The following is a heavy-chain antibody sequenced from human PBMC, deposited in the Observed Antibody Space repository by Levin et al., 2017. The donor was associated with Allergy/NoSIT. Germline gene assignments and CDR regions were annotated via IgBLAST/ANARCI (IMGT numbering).Heavy chain of an antibody. J-gene: IGHJ4*02. CDR3: ARIPSRTSQGLAYYFDY. V-gene: IGHV2-70*11. CDR2: IDWDDDK. Sequence: SDPTLVKPTQTLTLTCTFSGFSLSTSGMCVSWIRQPPGKALEWLARIDWDDDKYYSTSLKTRLTISKDTSKNQVVLTMTNMDPVDTATYYCARIPSRTSQGLAYYFDYWGQGTLVTVSS. D-gene: IGHD6-19*01. CDR1: GFSLSTSGMC.